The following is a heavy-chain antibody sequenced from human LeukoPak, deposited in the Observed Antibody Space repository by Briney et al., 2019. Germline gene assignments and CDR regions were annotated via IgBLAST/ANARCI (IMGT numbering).Heavy chain of an antibody. CDR2: INHSGST. CDR1: GGSFSGYY. D-gene: IGHD3-16*01. J-gene: IGHJ5*02. CDR3: ARSLRNARKISSRWFDP. V-gene: IGHV4-34*01. Sequence: PSETLSLTCAVYGGSFSGYYWSWIRQPPGKGLEWIGEINHSGSTNYNPSLKSRVTISVDTSQNQFSLKLSSVTAADTAVYYCARSLRNARKISSRWFDPWGQGTLVTVSS.